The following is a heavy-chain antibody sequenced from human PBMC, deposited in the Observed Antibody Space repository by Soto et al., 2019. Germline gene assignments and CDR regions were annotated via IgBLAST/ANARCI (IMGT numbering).Heavy chain of an antibody. Sequence: EVQLVESGGGLVQPGGSLRLSCAASGLIFSDYHMDWVRQAPGKGLEWVGRIRRKANSYTTEYAASVKGRFTISRDDSKNSLYLQMNSLKSEDTAVYYCAMLGGWSGGISGMDVWCQGTTVTVSS. CDR3: AMLGGWSGGISGMDV. J-gene: IGHJ6*02. V-gene: IGHV3-72*01. CDR2: IRRKANSYTT. CDR1: GLIFSDYH. D-gene: IGHD6-19*01.